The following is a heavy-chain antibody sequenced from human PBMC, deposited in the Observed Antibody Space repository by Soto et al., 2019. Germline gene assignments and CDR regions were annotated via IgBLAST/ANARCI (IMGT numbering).Heavy chain of an antibody. D-gene: IGHD3-3*02. CDR1: GGSFSGYY. J-gene: IGHJ6*02. V-gene: IGHV4-34*01. CDR3: ARRIFGVVINWYYYGMDV. Sequence: QVQLQQWGAGLLKPSETLSLTCAVYGGSFSGYYCRWIRQPPGKGLEWIGEINHSGSTNYNPSLKCRVTISVATSKTQFSLKLSSVTAADTAVYYCARRIFGVVINWYYYGMDVWGQGTTVTVSS. CDR2: INHSGST.